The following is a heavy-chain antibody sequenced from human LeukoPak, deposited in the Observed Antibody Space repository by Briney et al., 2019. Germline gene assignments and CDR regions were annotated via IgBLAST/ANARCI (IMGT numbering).Heavy chain of an antibody. V-gene: IGHV3-30-3*01. CDR1: GFTFSSYA. Sequence: GGSLRLSCAASGFTFSSYAMHWVRQAPGKGLEWVAVISYDGSNKYCADSVKGRFTISRDNSKNTLYLQMNSLRAEDTAVYYCARAMIVVVPAASTDDAFDVWGQGTMVTVSS. D-gene: IGHD2-2*01. CDR2: ISYDGSNK. CDR3: ARAMIVVVPAASTDDAFDV. J-gene: IGHJ3*01.